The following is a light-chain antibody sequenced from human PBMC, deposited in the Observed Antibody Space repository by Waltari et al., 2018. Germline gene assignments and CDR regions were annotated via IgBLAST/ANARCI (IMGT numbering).Light chain of an antibody. V-gene: IGKV3-11*01. J-gene: IGKJ3*01. Sequence: EIVLTQFPATLSLSPGERATLSCRARQSVGDFLAWYQQKPGQAPRLLIYDASKRVTGIPARFSGSGSGTDFTLTISSLEPEDFATYYCQQSETSPRFTFGPGTKVDIK. CDR2: DAS. CDR3: QQSETSPRFT. CDR1: QSVGDF.